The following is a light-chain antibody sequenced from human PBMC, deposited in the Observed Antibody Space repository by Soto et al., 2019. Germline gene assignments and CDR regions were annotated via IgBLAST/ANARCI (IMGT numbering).Light chain of an antibody. CDR2: DVS. Sequence: EIVLTRSPATLSLSPGERATLSCRASPSVGSWLAWYQQKPGQPPRLLIYDVSNRAAGIPARFSGSGSGTDFTLTISSLDPEDFAVYYCQQRHWPWTFGQGTTVEVK. CDR1: PSVGSW. J-gene: IGKJ1*01. CDR3: QQRHWPWT. V-gene: IGKV3-11*01.